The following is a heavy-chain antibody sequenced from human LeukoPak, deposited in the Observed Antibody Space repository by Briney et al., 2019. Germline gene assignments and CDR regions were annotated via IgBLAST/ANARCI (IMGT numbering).Heavy chain of an antibody. J-gene: IGHJ4*02. CDR1: GYRFTNYV. Sequence: PGGSLRLSCKGSGYRFTNYVIGWVRQVPGKGLESMGIIYPGDFETRYSPSLQGQVTISADRSINTAYLHWRSLKASDTGIYYCVRRPSGWYYFDYWGQGTPVTVSS. D-gene: IGHD6-19*01. V-gene: IGHV5-51*01. CDR3: VRRPSGWYYFDY. CDR2: IYPGDFET.